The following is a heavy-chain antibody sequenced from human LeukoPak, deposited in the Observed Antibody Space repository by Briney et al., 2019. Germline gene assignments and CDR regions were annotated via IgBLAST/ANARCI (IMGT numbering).Heavy chain of an antibody. CDR2: INHSGST. J-gene: IGHJ4*02. CDR1: GGSFSGYY. CDR3: ARGSNYYGPYYFDY. V-gene: IGHV4-34*01. D-gene: IGHD3-10*01. Sequence: SETLSLTCAVYGGSFSGYYWSWIRQPPGKGLEWIGEINHSGSTNYNPSLKSRVTISVDMSKNQFSLKLSSVTAADTAVYYCARGSNYYGPYYFDYWGQGTLVTVSS.